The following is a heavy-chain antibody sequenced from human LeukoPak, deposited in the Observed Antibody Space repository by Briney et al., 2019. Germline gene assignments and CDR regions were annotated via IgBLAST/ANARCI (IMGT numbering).Heavy chain of an antibody. J-gene: IGHJ4*02. CDR3: AGASDQRFLEWLYNY. CDR2: IASDSSIT. CDR1: GFTFNAYS. V-gene: IGHV3-30*04. Sequence: GGSLRLSCAASGFTFNAYSMHWVRQAPGKGLEWVAVIASDSSITYYADSVKGRFTISRDNSKNTLYLQMNSLRAEDTAVYYCAGASDQRFLEWLYNYWGQGTLVTVSS. D-gene: IGHD3-3*01.